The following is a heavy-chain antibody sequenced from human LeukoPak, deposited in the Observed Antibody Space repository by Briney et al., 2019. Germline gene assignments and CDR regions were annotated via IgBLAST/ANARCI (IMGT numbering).Heavy chain of an antibody. D-gene: IGHD6-13*01. CDR3: TRGVGQQLIPPDY. J-gene: IGHJ4*02. CDR1: GFTFSTLA. V-gene: IGHV3-49*04. Sequence: GGSLRLSCTASGFTFSTLAMSWVRQAPGKGLEWVGFIRSKTYGGTTGYAASVKDTFTISRDDSKSVVYLQMNSLKTEDTAFYYCTRGVGQQLIPPDYWGQGTLVTVSS. CDR2: IRSKTYGGTT.